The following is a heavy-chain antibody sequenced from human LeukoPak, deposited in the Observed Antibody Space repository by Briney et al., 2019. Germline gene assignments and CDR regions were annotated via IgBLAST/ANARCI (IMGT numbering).Heavy chain of an antibody. J-gene: IGHJ4*02. CDR2: IRYDGSNK. Sequence: GGSLRLSCAASGFTFDDYGMHWVRQAPGKGLEWVAFIRYDGSNKYYADSVKGRFTISRDNSKNTLYLQMNSLRAEDTAVYYCAKELEIVVVPAAKGFWGQGTLVTVSS. CDR3: AKELEIVVVPAAKGF. CDR1: GFTFDDYG. D-gene: IGHD2-2*03. V-gene: IGHV3-30*02.